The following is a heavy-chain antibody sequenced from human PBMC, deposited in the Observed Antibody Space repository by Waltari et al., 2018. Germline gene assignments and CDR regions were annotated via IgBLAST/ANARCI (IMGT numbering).Heavy chain of an antibody. D-gene: IGHD6-13*01. J-gene: IGHJ4*02. CDR3: ARRGRGSAAAGTADY. V-gene: IGHV4-39*01. CDR2: IYYSGST. CDR1: GGSIRSSRSY. Sequence: QLQLQESGPGLVKPSETLSLTCTVSGGSIRSSRSYWGWLRQPPGKGLEWIGSIYYSGSTYYNPSLKSRVTISVDTSKNQFSLKLSSVTAADTAVYYCARRGRGSAAAGTADYWGQGTLVTVSS.